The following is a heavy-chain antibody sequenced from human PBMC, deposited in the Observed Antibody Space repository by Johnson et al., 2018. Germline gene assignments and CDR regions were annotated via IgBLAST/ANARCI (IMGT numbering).Heavy chain of an antibody. J-gene: IGHJ3*02. CDR1: GFTFSSYW. CDR2: VNNDGSST. V-gene: IGHV3-74*02. CDR3: ASETGYWAFDI. D-gene: IGHD3-9*01. Sequence: VQLVQSGGGLVQXGGSXRLXCAASGFTFSSYWMHWVRQAPGKGLVWVSRVNNDGSSTSYADPVKGRFTISRANAKNTLYLQMNSRRGDDTAVYYCASETGYWAFDIWGQGTMVTVSS.